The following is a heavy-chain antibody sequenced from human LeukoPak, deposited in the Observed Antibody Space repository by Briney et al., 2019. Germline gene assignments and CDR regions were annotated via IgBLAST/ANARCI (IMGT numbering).Heavy chain of an antibody. CDR1: GGSVNSGNYY. J-gene: IGHJ2*01. V-gene: IGHV4-61*02. CDR3: ARHLFFWYFDL. Sequence: SETLSLTCTVSGGSVNSGNYYWTWIRQPAGKRLEWIGRIYTSGSTNYNPSLKSRVTISIDASKNQFSLRLSSVTAADTAVYYCARHLFFWYFDLWGRGTLVTVSS. D-gene: IGHD3-3*01. CDR2: IYTSGST.